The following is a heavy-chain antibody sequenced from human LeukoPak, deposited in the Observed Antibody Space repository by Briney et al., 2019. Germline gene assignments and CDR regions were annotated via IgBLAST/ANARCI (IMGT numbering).Heavy chain of an antibody. CDR2: INYSGST. V-gene: IGHV4-39*01. CDR3: ARHDDPGTVDP. J-gene: IGHJ5*02. D-gene: IGHD6-13*01. CDR1: GFTFSNYG. Sequence: GSLRLSCAASGFTFSNYGMHWIRQPPGEGLEWIGSINYSGSTWYRWSLKSRVTISIDTSKNQFSLSLTSVTAADTAVYYCARHDDPGTVDPWGQGTLVTVSS.